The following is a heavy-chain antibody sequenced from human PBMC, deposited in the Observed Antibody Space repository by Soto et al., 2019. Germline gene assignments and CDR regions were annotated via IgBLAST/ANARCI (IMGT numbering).Heavy chain of an antibody. D-gene: IGHD3-9*01. CDR2: IYYSGST. CDR1: GGSISSSSYY. Sequence: PSETLSLTCSVSGGSISSSSYYWGWIRQPPGKGLEWIGSIYYSGSTYYNPSLKSRVTISVDTSKNQFSLKLSSVTAADTAGNYFARLAVAYDILTGYYEEALFDYWGQGTLVTVSS. CDR3: ARLAVAYDILTGYYEEALFDY. J-gene: IGHJ4*02. V-gene: IGHV4-39*01.